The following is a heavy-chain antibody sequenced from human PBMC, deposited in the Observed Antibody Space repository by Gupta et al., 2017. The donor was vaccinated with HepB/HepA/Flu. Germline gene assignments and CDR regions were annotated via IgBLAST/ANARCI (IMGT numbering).Heavy chain of an antibody. CDR1: GYTFTSYD. CDR2: MNPNSGNT. J-gene: IGHJ6*02. D-gene: IGHD6-19*01. CDR3: ARGRYSSGWPNDYYYYYGMDV. Sequence: QVQLVQSGAEVKKPGASVKVSCKASGYTFTSYDINWVRQATGQGLEWMGWMNPNSGNTGYAQKFQGRVTMTRNTSISTAYMELSSLRSEDTAVYYCARGRYSSGWPNDYYYYYGMDVWGQGTTVTVSS. V-gene: IGHV1-8*01.